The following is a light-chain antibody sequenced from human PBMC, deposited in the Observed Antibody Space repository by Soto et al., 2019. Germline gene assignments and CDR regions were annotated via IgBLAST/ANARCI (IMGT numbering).Light chain of an antibody. Sequence: DYHVTQSPSTLSASFGDRVTITFRASQNIYTWLAWYQQKPGIAPKLLIHKASTLESGVPSRFSGSGYGTEFTLTISGLQPEDSATYYCQQYERYSTFGQGTKVDIK. V-gene: IGKV1-5*03. CDR3: QQYERYST. CDR1: QNIYTW. J-gene: IGKJ1*01. CDR2: KAS.